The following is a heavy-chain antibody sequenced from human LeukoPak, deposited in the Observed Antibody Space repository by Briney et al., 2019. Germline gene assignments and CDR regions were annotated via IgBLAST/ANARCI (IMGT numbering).Heavy chain of an antibody. CDR3: ARENTMSLFDY. J-gene: IGHJ4*02. CDR1: GFTVSSNY. V-gene: IGHV3-53*01. CDR2: IYSGGST. Sequence: PGGSPRLSCAASGFTVSSNYMSWVRQAPGKGLEWVSVIYSGGSTYYADSVKGRFTISRDNSKNTLYLQMNSLRAEDTAVYYCARENTMSLFDYWGQGTLVTVSS. D-gene: IGHD3-10*02.